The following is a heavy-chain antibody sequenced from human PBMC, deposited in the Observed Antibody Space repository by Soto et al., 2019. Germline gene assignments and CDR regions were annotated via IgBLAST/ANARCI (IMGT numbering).Heavy chain of an antibody. J-gene: IGHJ5*02. CDR3: ARHTHYYDSSGYPSDWFDP. D-gene: IGHD3-22*01. CDR1: GGSISNFY. CDR2: IYYSGST. Sequence: SETLSLTCTVSGGSISNFYWSWIRQPPGKGLEWIGYIYYSGSTYYNPSLKSRVTISVDTSKNQFSLKLSSVTAADTAVYYCARHTHYYDSSGYPSDWFDPWGQGTLVTVSS. V-gene: IGHV4-59*04.